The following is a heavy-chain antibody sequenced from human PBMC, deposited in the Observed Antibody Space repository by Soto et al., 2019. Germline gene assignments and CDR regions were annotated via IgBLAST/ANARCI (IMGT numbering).Heavy chain of an antibody. V-gene: IGHV3-23*01. CDR3: VREPISMVRANSWFDP. CDR1: TFSFTNSA. D-gene: IGHD3-10*01. J-gene: IGHJ5*02. CDR2: ISGSGTDT. Sequence: EVQLLESGGGLVNPGGSLRLSCAASTFSFTNSAMSWVRQAPGKGLEWVSAISGSGTDTYYADSVKGRFIISRDRSNNTVYLQMNRLTPQDTATYFCVREPISMVRANSWFDPWGQGTLVIVSS.